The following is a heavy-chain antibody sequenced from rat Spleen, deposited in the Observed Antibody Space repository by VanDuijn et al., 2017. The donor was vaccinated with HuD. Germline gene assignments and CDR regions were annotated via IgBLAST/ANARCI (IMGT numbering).Heavy chain of an antibody. CDR2: ISTGGGNT. D-gene: IGHD1-1*01. CDR1: GFTFSNYD. V-gene: IGHV5S13*01. Sequence: EVQLVESGGGLVQPGRSLRLSCAASGFTFSNYDMAWVRQAPTKGLEWVASISTGGGNTYYRDSVKGRFVISKDNGKNTGYLQMNNLGSEDTAIYYCAGGGSGGLNWFAHWGQGTLVTVSS. J-gene: IGHJ3*01. CDR3: AGGGSGGLNWFAH.